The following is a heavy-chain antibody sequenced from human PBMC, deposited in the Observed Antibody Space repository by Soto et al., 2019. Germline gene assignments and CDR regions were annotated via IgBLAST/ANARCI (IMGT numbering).Heavy chain of an antibody. J-gene: IGHJ6*02. CDR1: GGTFSSYA. CDR3: ASHSIAAAGTHYYYGMDV. Sequence: SVKVSCKASGGTFSSYAISWVRQAPGQGLEWMGGIIPIFGTANYAQKFQGRVTITADESTSTAYMELSSLRSEDTAVYYCASHSIAAAGTHYYYGMDVWGQGTTVTVSS. CDR2: IIPIFGTA. D-gene: IGHD6-13*01. V-gene: IGHV1-69*13.